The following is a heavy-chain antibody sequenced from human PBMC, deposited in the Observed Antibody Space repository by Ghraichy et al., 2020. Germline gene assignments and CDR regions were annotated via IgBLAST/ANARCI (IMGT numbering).Heavy chain of an antibody. CDR2: IYHNGNT. CDR3: ARDIPTYCSGDSCYNDY. V-gene: IGHV4-38-2*02. J-gene: IGHJ4*02. D-gene: IGHD2-15*01. CDR1: DYSITRGYY. Sequence: TLSLTCTVSDYSITRGYYWGWIRQPPGKGLEWIASIYHNGNTFYNPSLKSRVTISVDTSKNQFSLKLTSVTAADTAVYYCARDIPTYCSGDSCYNDYWGQGTLVTVSS.